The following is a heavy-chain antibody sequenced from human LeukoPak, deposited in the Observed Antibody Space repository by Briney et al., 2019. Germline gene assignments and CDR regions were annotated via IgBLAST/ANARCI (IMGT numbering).Heavy chain of an antibody. CDR3: AREGGSSWYDDYYYGMDV. CDR1: GYTFTAYV. V-gene: IGHV1-18*01. J-gene: IGHJ6*02. Sequence: ASVKVSCKASGYTFTAYVMHWVRQAPGQGLEWMGWISAYNGNTNYAQKLQGRVTMTTDTSTSTAYMELRSLRSDDTAVYYCAREGGSSWYDDYYYGMDVWGQGTTVTVSS. D-gene: IGHD6-13*01. CDR2: ISAYNGNT.